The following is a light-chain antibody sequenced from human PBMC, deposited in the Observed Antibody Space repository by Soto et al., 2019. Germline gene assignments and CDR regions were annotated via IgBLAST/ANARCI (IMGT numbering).Light chain of an antibody. Sequence: QSVLTQPPSASGTPGQKVFISCSGSSSNIGGTNYAYWYQQLPGAAPKLLMHSNNLRPSGVPERISGSKFGTAAYLAISGLRSEDEAVYYCASWDDRLGAVIFGGGTKVTV. CDR1: SSNIGGTNY. V-gene: IGLV1-47*02. CDR2: SNN. J-gene: IGLJ2*01. CDR3: ASWDDRLGAVI.